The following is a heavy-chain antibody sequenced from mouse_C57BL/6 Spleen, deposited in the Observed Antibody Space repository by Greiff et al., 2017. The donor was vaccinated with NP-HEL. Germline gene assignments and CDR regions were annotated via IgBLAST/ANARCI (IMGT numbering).Heavy chain of an antibody. D-gene: IGHD1-1*01. V-gene: IGHV1-26*01. CDR3: ARRIYYYGSSYFFYAMDY. CDR2: INPNNGGT. CDR1: GYTFTDYY. J-gene: IGHJ4*01. Sequence: VQLKQSGPELVKPGASVKISCKASGYTFTDYYMNWVKQSHGKSLEWIGDINPNNGGTSYNQKFKGKATLTVDKSSSTAYMELRSLTSEDSAVYYCARRIYYYGSSYFFYAMDYWGQGTSVTVSS.